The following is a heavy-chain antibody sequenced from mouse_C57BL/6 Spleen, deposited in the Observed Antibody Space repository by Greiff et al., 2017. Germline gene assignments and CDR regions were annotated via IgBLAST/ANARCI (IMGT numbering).Heavy chain of an antibody. CDR2: INPNNGGT. V-gene: IGHV1-18*01. CDR3: ARGDYDVGGFAY. CDR1: GYTFTDYN. J-gene: IGHJ3*01. Sequence: VQLKESGPELVKPGASVKIPCKASGYTFTDYNMDWVKQSHGKSLEWIGDINPNNGGTIYNQKFKGKATLTVDKSSSTAYMELRSLTSEDTAVYYCARGDYDVGGFAYWGQGTLVTVSA. D-gene: IGHD2-4*01.